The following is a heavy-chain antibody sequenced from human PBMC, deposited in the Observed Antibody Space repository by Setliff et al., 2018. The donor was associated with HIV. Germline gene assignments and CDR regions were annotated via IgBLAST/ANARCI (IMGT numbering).Heavy chain of an antibody. CDR3: VKNIGGYSSSSVFDY. J-gene: IGHJ4*02. Sequence: PGGSLRLSCAASGFTFSSYWMHWVRQAPGKGLVWVSRINSDGSSTNYADSVKGRFTISRDNSKNSLYLQMNSLRTEDTALYYCVKNIGGYSSSSVFDYWGQGTLVTVSS. V-gene: IGHV3-74*01. CDR2: INSDGSST. CDR1: GFTFSSYW. D-gene: IGHD6-6*01.